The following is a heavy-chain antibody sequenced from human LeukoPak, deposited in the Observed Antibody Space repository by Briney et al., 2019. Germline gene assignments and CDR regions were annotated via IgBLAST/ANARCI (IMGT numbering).Heavy chain of an antibody. CDR3: AKAADSGDYYGSGSYLPH. CDR2: ISSSSNYV. J-gene: IGHJ1*01. Sequence: GGSLRLSCAASGFTFSSYSMNWVRQAPGKGLEWVSSISSSSNYVYYEDSVKGRFTVSRDNAKNSLYLQMNSLRAEDTALYYCAKAADSGDYYGSGSYLPHWGQGTLVTVSS. V-gene: IGHV3-21*04. CDR1: GFTFSSYS. D-gene: IGHD3-10*01.